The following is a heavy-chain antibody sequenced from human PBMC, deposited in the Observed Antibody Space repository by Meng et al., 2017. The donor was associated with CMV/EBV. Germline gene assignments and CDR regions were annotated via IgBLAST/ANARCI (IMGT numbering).Heavy chain of an antibody. D-gene: IGHD2-2*01. V-gene: IGHV1-2*02. Sequence: ASVQVSCKASGYTFTGYYMHWVRRAPGQGLEWMGWINPNSGGTNYAQKFQGRVTMTRDTSISTAYMELSRLRSDDTAVYYCARVDCSSTSCYLRFDPWGQGTLVTVSS. CDR2: INPNSGGT. J-gene: IGHJ5*02. CDR1: GYTFTGYY. CDR3: ARVDCSSTSCYLRFDP.